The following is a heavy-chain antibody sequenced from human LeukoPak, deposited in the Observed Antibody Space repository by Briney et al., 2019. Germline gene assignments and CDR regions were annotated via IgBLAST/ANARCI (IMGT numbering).Heavy chain of an antibody. J-gene: IGHJ5*02. V-gene: IGHV4-59*12. Sequence: SETLSLTCTVSGGSISSYYWSWIRQPPGKGLEWIGYIYYSGSTNYNPSLTSRVTISVDTSKNQYSLKLRCVTAADTAVYYCARGPYIAAAGTSWFDPWGQGTLVTVSS. CDR3: ARGPYIAAAGTSWFDP. CDR1: GGSISSYY. D-gene: IGHD6-13*01. CDR2: IYYSGST.